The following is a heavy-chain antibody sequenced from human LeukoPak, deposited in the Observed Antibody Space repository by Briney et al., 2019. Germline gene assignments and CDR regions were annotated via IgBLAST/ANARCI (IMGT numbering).Heavy chain of an antibody. V-gene: IGHV3-21*01. CDR1: GFTFSSYS. CDR2: ISSSSTYI. J-gene: IGHJ1*01. CDR3: ARHFTTSSTAYLHH. Sequence: GGSLRLSCAASGFTFSSYSMNWVRQAPGKGLEWVSSISSSSTYIYYADSVKGRFTISRDNAKNSLFLQMNSLRAEDTAVYYCARHFTTSSTAYLHHWGQGTLVTVSS. D-gene: IGHD3-3*02.